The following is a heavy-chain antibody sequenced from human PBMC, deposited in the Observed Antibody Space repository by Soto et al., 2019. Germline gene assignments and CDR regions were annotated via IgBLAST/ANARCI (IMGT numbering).Heavy chain of an antibody. J-gene: IGHJ4*02. CDR3: ARASRYCSSTSCLDY. V-gene: IGHV1-2*04. Sequence: QVQLVQSGAEVKKPGASVKVSCKASGYTFTGYYMHWVRQAPGQGLEWMGWINPNSGGTNYAQKFQGWVTMTRDTSISTAYMELSRLRSDDTAVYYCARASRYCSSTSCLDYWGQGTLVTVSS. D-gene: IGHD2-2*01. CDR1: GYTFTGYY. CDR2: INPNSGGT.